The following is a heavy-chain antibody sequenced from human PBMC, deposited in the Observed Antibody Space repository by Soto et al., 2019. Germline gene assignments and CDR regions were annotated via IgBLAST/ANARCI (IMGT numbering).Heavy chain of an antibody. CDR3: PRTSAAGKYYYGMAV. Sequence: PGESLKISCKGSGYSFTSYWIGWVRQMPGKGLEWMGIIYPGDSHTRYSPSFQGQVTISADKSISTAYLQWSSLKASDTAMYYCPRTSAAGKYYYGMAVWGQGTTVTVSS. CDR2: IYPGDSHT. CDR1: GYSFTSYW. J-gene: IGHJ6*02. D-gene: IGHD6-13*01. V-gene: IGHV5-51*01.